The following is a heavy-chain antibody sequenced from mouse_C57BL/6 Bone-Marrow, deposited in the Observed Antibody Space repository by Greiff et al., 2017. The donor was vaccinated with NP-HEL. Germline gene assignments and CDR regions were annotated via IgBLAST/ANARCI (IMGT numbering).Heavy chain of an antibody. J-gene: IGHJ3*01. Sequence: EVKVVESGGGLVKPGGSLKLSCAASGFTFSSYAMSWVRQTPEKRLEWVATISDGGSYTYYPDNVKGRFTISRDNAKNNLYLQMSHLKSEDTAMYYCARDVPIYYDYDVGFAYWGQGTLVTVSA. D-gene: IGHD2-4*01. CDR1: GFTFSSYA. CDR2: ISDGGSYT. V-gene: IGHV5-4*01. CDR3: ARDVPIYYDYDVGFAY.